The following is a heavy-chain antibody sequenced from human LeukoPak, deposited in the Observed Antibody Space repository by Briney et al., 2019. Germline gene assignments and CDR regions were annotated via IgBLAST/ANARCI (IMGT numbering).Heavy chain of an antibody. CDR2: INPNSGGT. V-gene: IGHV1-2*02. Sequence: ASVKVSCKASGYTFTSYGISWVRQAPGQGLEWMGWINPNSGGTNYAQKFQGRVTMTRDTSISTAYMELSRLRSDDTAVYYCARDYNVLGYGDLAAFDPWGQGTLVTVSS. CDR3: ARDYNVLGYGDLAAFDP. J-gene: IGHJ5*02. CDR1: GYTFTSYG. D-gene: IGHD4-17*01.